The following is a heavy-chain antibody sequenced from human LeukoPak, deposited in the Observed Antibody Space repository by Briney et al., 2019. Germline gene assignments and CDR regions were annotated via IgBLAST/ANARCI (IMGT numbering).Heavy chain of an antibody. J-gene: IGHJ4*02. D-gene: IGHD4-11*01. CDR3: ARHYSDYLTYFDY. V-gene: IGHV3-66*04. CDR1: GFTVTSNY. Sequence: GGSLRLSCAASGFTVTSNYMSWVRQAPGKGLQWVSIIFDDDQTHYADSVKGRFSISRDKSKNTLYFQMDSLRAEDTAVYYCARHYSDYLTYFDYWGQGTLVTVSS. CDR2: IFDDDQT.